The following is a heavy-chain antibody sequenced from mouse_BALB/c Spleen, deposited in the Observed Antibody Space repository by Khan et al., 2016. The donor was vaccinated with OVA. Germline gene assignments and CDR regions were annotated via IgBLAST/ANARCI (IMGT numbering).Heavy chain of an antibody. CDR2: IYPYNDAT. Sequence: VRLQQSGPEVVKPGASVKLSCKASGYTFTSYVMHWVKQKPGQGLEWIGYIYPYNDATKYNEKFNGKVTLTSDKSSSTAYMELSSLTSEDSAVYYCAPGGSYYVSFGYWGQGTLVTGSA. D-gene: IGHD1-1*01. CDR1: GYTFTSYV. J-gene: IGHJ3*01. V-gene: IGHV1S136*01. CDR3: APGGSYYVSFGY.